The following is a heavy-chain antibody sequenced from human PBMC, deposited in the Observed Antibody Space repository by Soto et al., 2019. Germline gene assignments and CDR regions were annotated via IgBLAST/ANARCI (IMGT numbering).Heavy chain of an antibody. CDR3: AKNWNWGSLVH. J-gene: IGHJ4*02. V-gene: IGHV4-39*01. Sequence: SETLSLTCTVSGGSIISNIYYWAWIRQPPGKGLEWIGSMYYTGSTYYNPSLKSRVTISVDTSKNQFSLKLTSVTAADTAVYYCAKNWNWGSLVHWGQGTPVTVSS. D-gene: IGHD7-27*01. CDR2: MYYTGST. CDR1: GGSIISNIYY.